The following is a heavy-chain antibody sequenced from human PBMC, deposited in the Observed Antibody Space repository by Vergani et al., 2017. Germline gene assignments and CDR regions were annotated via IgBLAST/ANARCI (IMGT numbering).Heavy chain of an antibody. CDR3: ARGEDIVVVPAARDYYYYYMDV. J-gene: IGHJ6*03. CDR1: GGTFSSYA. D-gene: IGHD2-2*01. Sequence: QVQLVQSGAEVKKPGSSVKVSCKASGGTFSSYAISWVRQAPGQGLEWMGGIIPIFGTANYAQKFQGRVKITADKSTSTAYMELSSLRSEDTAVYYCARGEDIVVVPAARDYYYYYMDVWGKGTTVTVSS. CDR2: IIPIFGTA. V-gene: IGHV1-69*06.